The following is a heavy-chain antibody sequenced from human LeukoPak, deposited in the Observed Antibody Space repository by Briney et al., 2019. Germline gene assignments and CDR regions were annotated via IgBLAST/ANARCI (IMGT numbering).Heavy chain of an antibody. J-gene: IGHJ6*02. CDR3: ATRRPYCSSTSCYIDSMDV. CDR2: FDPEDGET. CDR1: GYTLTELS. D-gene: IGHD2-2*01. Sequence: GASVKVSCKVSGYTLTELSMHWVRQAPGKGLEWMGGFDPEDGETIYAQKFQGRVTMTEDTSTDTAYMELSSLRSEDTAVYYCATRRPYCSSTSCYIDSMDVWGQGTTVTVSS. V-gene: IGHV1-24*01.